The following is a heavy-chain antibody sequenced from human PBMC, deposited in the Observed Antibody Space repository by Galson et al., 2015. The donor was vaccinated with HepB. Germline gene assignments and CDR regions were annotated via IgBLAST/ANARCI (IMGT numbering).Heavy chain of an antibody. CDR3: ARGGYRGYDGGHFDY. J-gene: IGHJ4*02. Sequence: SLRLSCAASGFTFGDYSMNWIRQAPGKGLEWVSNASYSNTYTNYADSVKGRFTISKDNAKNLLYLQMNSLRDEDTAVYYCARGGYRGYDGGHFDYWGQGALVIVSS. CDR2: ASYSNTYT. CDR1: GFTFGDYS. D-gene: IGHD5-12*01. V-gene: IGHV3-11*06.